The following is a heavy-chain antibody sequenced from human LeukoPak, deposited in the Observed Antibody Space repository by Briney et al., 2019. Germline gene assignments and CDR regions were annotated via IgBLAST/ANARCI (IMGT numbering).Heavy chain of an antibody. V-gene: IGHV3-7*04. Sequence: GWSLRLSCAASGFSFSTHWRSWVRQAPGKGLEWVANIKQDGSEKFYVDSVKGRFTISIDNAKNSVYLQMNSLTAEDTAVYYCARQSHGYILFDYWGQGTLVTVSS. CDR1: GFSFSTHW. CDR2: IKQDGSEK. J-gene: IGHJ4*02. D-gene: IGHD5-24*01. CDR3: ARQSHGYILFDY.